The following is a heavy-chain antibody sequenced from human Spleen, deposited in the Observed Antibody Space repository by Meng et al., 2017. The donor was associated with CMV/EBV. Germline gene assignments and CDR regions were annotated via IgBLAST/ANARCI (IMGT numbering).Heavy chain of an antibody. D-gene: IGHD2-2*01. V-gene: IGHV1-69*05. CDR3: ARDHDIVVSGWFDP. CDR2: IIPAFRTT. CDR1: GGTFSRYA. Sequence: KAAGGTFSRYARSWVRQSPGQGLEWMGMIIPAFRTTSYAQKFQGRVTITTDESTSTAYMELGGLRSEDTAVYYCARDHDIVVSGWFDPWGQGTLVTVSS. J-gene: IGHJ5*02.